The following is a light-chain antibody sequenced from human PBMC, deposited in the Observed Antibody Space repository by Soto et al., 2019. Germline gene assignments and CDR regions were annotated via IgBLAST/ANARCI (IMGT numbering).Light chain of an antibody. CDR1: QSLTGR. V-gene: IGKV4-1*01. CDR2: WAS. Sequence: DIQMTQSPSTLSASIGDRVTLTCRASQSLTGRLAWYQQKPGQPPKLLLYWASSRNSGVPDRFSGSGSGTDFTLTISSLQAEDVAVYFCHQYFVTPYTFGQGTKLEIK. J-gene: IGKJ2*01. CDR3: HQYFVTPYT.